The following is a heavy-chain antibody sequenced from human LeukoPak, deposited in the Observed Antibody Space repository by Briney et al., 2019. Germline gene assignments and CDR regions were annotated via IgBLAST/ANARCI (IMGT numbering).Heavy chain of an antibody. J-gene: IGHJ5*02. CDR1: GGSITTTNF. V-gene: IGHV4-4*02. CDR2: ISLRGRT. D-gene: IGHD1-26*01. CDR3: SRESGPYCPFGH. Sequence: KPSETLSLTCGVSGGSITTTNFWSWVRQPPGGGLEWIGEISLRGRTQYNPSLKSRVNISIDESKNHLYLSPASVTAADTAVYYCSRESGPYCPFGHWGQGTLVAVTS.